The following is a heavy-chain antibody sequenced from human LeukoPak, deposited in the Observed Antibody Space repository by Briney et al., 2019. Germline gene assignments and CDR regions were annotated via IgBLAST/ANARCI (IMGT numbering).Heavy chain of an antibody. D-gene: IGHD3-9*01. CDR1: GYTFTSYG. CDR2: ISSYNGNT. V-gene: IGHV1-18*01. CDR3: ARRNFDWFRAVYYYMDG. Sequence: GASVKVSCKASGYTFTSYGISWVRQAPGQGLEWMGWISSYNGNTNYAQKLQGRVTMTTDTSTSTAYMELRSLRSDDTAVYYCARRNFDWFRAVYYYMDGWGKGSTVTVSS. J-gene: IGHJ6*03.